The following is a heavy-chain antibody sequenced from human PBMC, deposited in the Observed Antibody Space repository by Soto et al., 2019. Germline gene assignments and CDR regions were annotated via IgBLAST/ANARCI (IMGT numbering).Heavy chain of an antibody. CDR1: GFPLSTYS. CDR3: ARDRIPTGMDV. J-gene: IGHJ6*02. CDR2: IWYDGSNT. V-gene: IGHV3-33*01. Sequence: GGSLRLSCAASGFPLSTYSMHWVRQPPGKGLEWVALIWYDGSNTYYADSVKGRFTTSRDNSKNTLYLQMNSLRAEDTAVYYCARDRIPTGMDVWGQGTTVTVSS.